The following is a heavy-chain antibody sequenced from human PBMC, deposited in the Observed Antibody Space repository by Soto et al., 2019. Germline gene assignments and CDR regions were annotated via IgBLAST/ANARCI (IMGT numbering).Heavy chain of an antibody. CDR2: TIPMHGTP. CDR1: GGTFRTYS. CDR3: ARHCNGGPCYSPMDSNGAFDI. J-gene: IGHJ3*02. Sequence: QVQLVQSGAEVKKPGSSVKVSCKASGGTFRTYSFTWVRQAPGQGLEWMGGTIPMHGTPDYAQKFQGRVTIIADESTSIVYMELRSLRSEDTAVYYCARHCNGGPCYSPMDSNGAFDIWGQGTMVTVSS. D-gene: IGHD2-15*01. V-gene: IGHV1-69*01.